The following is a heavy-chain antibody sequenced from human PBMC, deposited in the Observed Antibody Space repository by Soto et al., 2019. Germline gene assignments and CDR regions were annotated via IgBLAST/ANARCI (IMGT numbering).Heavy chain of an antibody. CDR3: ARRHRYCSCDSCFVHDY. V-gene: IGHV4-31*03. D-gene: IGHD2-15*01. Sequence: SETLSLTCTVSGGSISSGGLYWSWIRQHPRKGLEWIGYIGSSGDTNYNPSLKSRVSISLDTSENQFSLRLQSVTASDTAVYYCARRHRYCSCDSCFVHDYWGQGTLVTVS. CDR2: IGSSGDT. J-gene: IGHJ4*02. CDR1: GGSISSGGLY.